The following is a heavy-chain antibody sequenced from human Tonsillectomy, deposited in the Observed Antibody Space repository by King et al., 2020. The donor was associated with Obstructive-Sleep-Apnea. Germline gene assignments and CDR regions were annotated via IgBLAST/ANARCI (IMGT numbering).Heavy chain of an antibody. Sequence: VQLQESGPRLVKPSETLSLTCTVSDGSISSYYWNWIRQPPGKGLEWIGYIYYSGSTNYNPSLTSRVTISVDTSKNQHSLKLTSVTAADTAVYYCARGRDLYYDSSGIDYWGQGTLVTVSS. D-gene: IGHD3-22*01. J-gene: IGHJ4*02. CDR1: DGSISSYY. V-gene: IGHV4-59*01. CDR2: IYYSGST. CDR3: ARGRDLYYDSSGIDY.